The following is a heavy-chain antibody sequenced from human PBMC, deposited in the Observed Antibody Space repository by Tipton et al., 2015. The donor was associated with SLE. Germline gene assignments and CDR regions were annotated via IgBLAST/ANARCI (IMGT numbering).Heavy chain of an antibody. D-gene: IGHD1-26*01. J-gene: IGHJ6*03. CDR3: ARVGYSGTSPYYDYYMDV. CDR1: DDSFSTYY. CDR2: IYYSGST. V-gene: IGHV4-59*01. Sequence: VKPSETLSLTCTVSDDSFSTYYWSWIRQSPGGGLEWIGYIYYSGSTNYNPSLKSRVTISVDTSKNQFSLNLSSVTAADTAIYYCARVGYSGTSPYYDYYMDVWGKGTTVTVSS.